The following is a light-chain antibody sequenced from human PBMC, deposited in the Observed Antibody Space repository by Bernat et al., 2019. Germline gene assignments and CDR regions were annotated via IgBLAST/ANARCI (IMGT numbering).Light chain of an antibody. V-gene: IGLV2-11*01. J-gene: IGLJ2*01. Sequence: QSALTQPRSVSGSPGQSVTISCTGTSSDVGGYNFVSWYQEHPGKAPKLLISDASKRPSGVPDRFSGSKSGNTASLIISGLQAEDEADYYCCSYAGSYTWVFGEGTKLTVL. CDR1: SSDVGGYNF. CDR3: CSYAGSYTWV. CDR2: DAS.